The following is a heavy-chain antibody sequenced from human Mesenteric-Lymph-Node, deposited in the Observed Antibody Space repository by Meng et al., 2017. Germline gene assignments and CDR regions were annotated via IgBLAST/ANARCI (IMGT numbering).Heavy chain of an antibody. CDR2: TYYRSKWYN. CDR3: ARLVAGQGLGTFDY. Sequence: SETLSLTCAISGDSVSSNSGTWNWIRQSPSRGLEWLGRTYYRSKWYNDYALSVKSRIMINPDTSKNQFSLQLNSVTPEDTAVYYCARLVAGQGLGTFDYWGQGTRVTVSS. V-gene: IGHV6-1*01. D-gene: IGHD6-19*01. J-gene: IGHJ4*02. CDR1: GDSVSSNSGT.